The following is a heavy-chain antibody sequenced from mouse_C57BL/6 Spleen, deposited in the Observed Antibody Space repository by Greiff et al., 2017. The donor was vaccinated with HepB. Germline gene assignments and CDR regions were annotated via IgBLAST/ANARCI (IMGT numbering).Heavy chain of an antibody. V-gene: IGHV5-12*01. J-gene: IGHJ1*03. CDR3: ARSPITTVRDWYFDV. Sequence: EVQVVESGGGLVQPGGSLKLSCAASGFTFSDYYMYWVRQTPEKRLEWVAYISNGGGSTYYPDTVKGRFTISRDNAKNTLYLQMSRLKSEDTAMYYCARSPITTVRDWYFDVWGTGTTVTVSS. D-gene: IGHD1-1*01. CDR2: ISNGGGST. CDR1: GFTFSDYY.